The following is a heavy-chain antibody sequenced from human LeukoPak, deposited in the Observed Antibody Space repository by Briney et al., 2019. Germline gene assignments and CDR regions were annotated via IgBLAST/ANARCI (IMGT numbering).Heavy chain of an antibody. CDR1: GYTFTSYG. CDR2: INPNSGGT. V-gene: IGHV1-2*02. CDR3: ARGMEPYYYMDV. D-gene: IGHD1-26*01. Sequence: ASVKVSCKASGYTFTSYGISWVRQAPGQGLEWMGWINPNSGGTNYAQKFQGRVTMTRDTSISTAYMELSRLRSDDTAVYYCARGMEPYYYMDVWGKGTTVTVSS. J-gene: IGHJ6*03.